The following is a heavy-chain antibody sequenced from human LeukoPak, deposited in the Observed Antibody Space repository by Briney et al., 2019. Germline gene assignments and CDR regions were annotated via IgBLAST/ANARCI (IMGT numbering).Heavy chain of an antibody. J-gene: IGHJ6*03. CDR3: ARSVIVPAIVADYYTYMDV. CDR2: IYHRGNT. CDR1: GYSISSNYY. D-gene: IGHD2-2*01. V-gene: IGHV4-38-2*01. Sequence: SETLSLTCAVSGYSISSNYYWGWIRQPPGKGPEWIGVIYHRGNTDYNPSLQSRVTISIDTSKNEFSLKVNSVTAADTAVYYCARSVIVPAIVADYYTYMDVWGRGISVTVSS.